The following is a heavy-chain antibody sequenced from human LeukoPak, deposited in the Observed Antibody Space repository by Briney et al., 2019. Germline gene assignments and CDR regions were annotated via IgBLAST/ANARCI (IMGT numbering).Heavy chain of an antibody. CDR3: AKGGSSWYSPDYFDY. D-gene: IGHD6-13*01. V-gene: IGHV3-23*01. Sequence: PGGSLRLSCAASGFTFSSYAMSWVRQAPGKGLEWVSAISGSGGSTYYADSVKGRFTISRDNSKNTLYLQMNSLRAEDTAVYYCAKGGSSWYSPDYFDYWGQGTLVTVSS. J-gene: IGHJ4*02. CDR1: GFTFSSYA. CDR2: ISGSGGST.